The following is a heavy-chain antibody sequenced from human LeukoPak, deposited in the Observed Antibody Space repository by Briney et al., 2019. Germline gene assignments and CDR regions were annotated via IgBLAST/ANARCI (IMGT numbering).Heavy chain of an antibody. CDR1: GFTFSSYS. J-gene: IGHJ4*02. D-gene: IGHD3-9*01. V-gene: IGHV3-21*01. CDR2: ISSSSSYI. Sequence: GGSLRLSCAASGFTFSSYSMNWVRQAPGKGLEWVSSISSSSSYIYYADSVKGRFTISRDNAKNSLYLQMNSLRAEDTAVYYCARGGQDDILTGYYIGLTLDYWGQGTLVTVSS. CDR3: ARGGQDDILTGYYIGLTLDY.